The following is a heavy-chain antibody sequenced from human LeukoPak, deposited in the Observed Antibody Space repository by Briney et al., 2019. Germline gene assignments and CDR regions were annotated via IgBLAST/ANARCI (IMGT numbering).Heavy chain of an antibody. CDR2: IRSKAYGGTT. V-gene: IGHV3-49*04. CDR3: TSYFSRGWYGGAIDI. Sequence: GGTLRLSCTASGFTLGDYAMSWVRQAPGKGREWVGFIRSKAYGGTTEYAASVKGRFTISRDDSKSIAYLQMNSLKPEDTAVYYCTSYFSRGWYGGAIDIWGQGKMCTVSS. D-gene: IGHD6-19*01. J-gene: IGHJ3*02. CDR1: GFTLGDYA.